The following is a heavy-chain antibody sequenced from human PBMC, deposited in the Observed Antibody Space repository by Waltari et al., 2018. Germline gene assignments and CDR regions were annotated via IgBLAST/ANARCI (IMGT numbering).Heavy chain of an antibody. CDR1: GYSFTNYA. V-gene: IGHV7-4-1*02. CDR2: IDTNTGNP. CDR3: ARGGYSGYDSVY. D-gene: IGHD5-12*01. J-gene: IGHJ4*02. Sequence: QVQLVQSGSELKKPGASVKVSCKASGYSFTNYAVNWVRQAPGQGPEWMGWIDTNTGNPTYAQGFTGRFVFSLDTSVTTAYLQINSLKADDTAVFYCARGGYSGYDSVYWGQGTLVTVSS.